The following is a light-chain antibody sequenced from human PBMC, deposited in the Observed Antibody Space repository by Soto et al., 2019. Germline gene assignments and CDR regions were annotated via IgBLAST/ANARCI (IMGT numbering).Light chain of an antibody. V-gene: IGKV1-5*01. J-gene: IGKJ1*01. CDR2: DAS. CDR1: QTIRRW. Sequence: DIEMTQSPSTLSASVGDRVTITCRASQTIRRWLAWYQQRPGKAPKVLIYDASTLESGVPARFSGSGSETQFSLIISSLQPEDSATYYCQHYNSDTWTFGQGTKVEIK. CDR3: QHYNSDTWT.